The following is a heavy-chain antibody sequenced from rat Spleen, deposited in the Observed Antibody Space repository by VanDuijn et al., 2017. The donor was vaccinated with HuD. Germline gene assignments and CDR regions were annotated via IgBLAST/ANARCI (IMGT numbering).Heavy chain of an antibody. J-gene: IGHJ2*01. Sequence: EVQLVESGGGLVQPGRSLKLSCAASGFTFSDYGVAWVRQAPTTGLEWVASISYEGSSTYYGDSVKGRFTVSRDNTKSTLYLQMDSLRSEDTATYYCARIYSSSHFDYWGQGVMVTVSS. CDR3: ARIYSSSHFDY. V-gene: IGHV5-29*01. D-gene: IGHD1-2*01. CDR1: GFTFSDYG. CDR2: ISYEGSST.